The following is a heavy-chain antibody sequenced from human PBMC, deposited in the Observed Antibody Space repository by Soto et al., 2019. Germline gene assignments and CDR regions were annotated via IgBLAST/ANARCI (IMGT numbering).Heavy chain of an antibody. V-gene: IGHV4-28*01. CDR2: IYYGGTT. CDR3: ARWARTDSSGWDP. D-gene: IGHD6-19*01. J-gene: IGHJ5*02. CDR1: GYSISSNNW. Sequence: QVQLQESGPGLVKPSDTLSLICGVSGYSISSNNWWGWIRQPPGKGLEWIGYIYYGGTTYYNPSLQSRVTMSVDTSKNQFSLKLSSVTAVDTAVYYCARWARTDSSGWDPWGQGTLVTVSS.